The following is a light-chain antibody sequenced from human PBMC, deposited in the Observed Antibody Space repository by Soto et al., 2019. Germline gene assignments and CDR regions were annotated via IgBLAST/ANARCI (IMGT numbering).Light chain of an antibody. CDR1: QSVSID. Sequence: EVVMTQSPATVPVSPGERVTLSCRASQSVSIDLAWYQQKPGQAPRLLIYGASTRATDIPPSFTGSGSGTEFTLTISRLEPEDFAVYYCQQYHNWPITFGQGTRM. J-gene: IGKJ5*01. V-gene: IGKV3-15*01. CDR2: GAS. CDR3: QQYHNWPIT.